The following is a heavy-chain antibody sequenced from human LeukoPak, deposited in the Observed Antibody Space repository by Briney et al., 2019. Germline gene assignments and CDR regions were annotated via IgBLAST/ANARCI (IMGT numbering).Heavy chain of an antibody. CDR1: GGSISSYY. CDR2: IYYTGKT. Sequence: PSETLSLTCTVSGGSISSYYWSWIRQPPGKGLEWIGHIYYTGKTNYNPSLKSRVTISVDTSKNQFSLKLTSVAAADTAVYYCARLPHGYCSGGSCFSIWDYWGQGTLVTFSS. D-gene: IGHD2-15*01. J-gene: IGHJ4*02. V-gene: IGHV4-59*08. CDR3: ARLPHGYCSGGSCFSIWDY.